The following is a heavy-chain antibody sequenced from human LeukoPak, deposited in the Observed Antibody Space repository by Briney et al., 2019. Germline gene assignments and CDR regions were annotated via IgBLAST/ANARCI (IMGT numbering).Heavy chain of an antibody. J-gene: IGHJ4*02. CDR2: IYYSGST. CDR1: GGSISSYY. Sequence: SETLSLTCTVSGGSISSYYWSWIRQPPGKGLEWIGYIYYSGSTNYNPSLKSRVTISVDTSKNQFSLKLSSVTAADTAVYYCASGEESICYFDYWGQGTLVTVSS. D-gene: IGHD3-10*01. V-gene: IGHV4-59*01. CDR3: ASGEESICYFDY.